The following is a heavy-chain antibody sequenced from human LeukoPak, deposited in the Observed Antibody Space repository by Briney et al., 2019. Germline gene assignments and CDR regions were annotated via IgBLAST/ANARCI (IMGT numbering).Heavy chain of an antibody. D-gene: IGHD6-19*01. V-gene: IGHV1-69*01. J-gene: IGHJ6*04. CDR3: ASKLAVDYYYYGMDV. Sequence: GSSVKVSCKASGATFSSYAISWVRQAPGQGLEWMGGIIPIFGTANYAQKFQGRVTITADESTSTAYMELSSLRSEDTAVYYCASKLAVDYYYYGMDVWGKGTTVTVSS. CDR1: GATFSSYA. CDR2: IIPIFGTA.